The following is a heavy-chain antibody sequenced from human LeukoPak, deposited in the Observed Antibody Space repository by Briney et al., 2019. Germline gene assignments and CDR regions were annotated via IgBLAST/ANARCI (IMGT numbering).Heavy chain of an antibody. CDR1: GYTFTSYG. J-gene: IGHJ4*02. Sequence: GASVKVSCKASGYTFTSYGISWVRQAPGQGLEWMGWISAYNGNTNYAQKLQGRVTMTTDTSTSTAYMELRSLRSDDTAVYYCARGYCSGGSCYSSPFDYWGQGTLVTVSS. CDR3: ARGYCSGGSCYSSPFDY. V-gene: IGHV1-18*01. CDR2: ISAYNGNT. D-gene: IGHD2-15*01.